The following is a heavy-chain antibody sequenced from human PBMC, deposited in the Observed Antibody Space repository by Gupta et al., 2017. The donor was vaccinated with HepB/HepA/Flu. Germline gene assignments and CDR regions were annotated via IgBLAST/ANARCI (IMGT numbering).Heavy chain of an antibody. V-gene: IGHV3-23*01. D-gene: IGHD2-2*01. CDR2: INSADKT. CDR1: GCTFSNYA. Sequence: EVQLLESGGGLVQPGESLRLCCAASGCTFSNYAMSWVRQAPGKGLEWVSAINSADKTFYADSVKGRFTISRDNSKNTLYLQMNSLRVEDTALYYCAKRVPYYFDYWGQGTLVTVSS. J-gene: IGHJ4*02. CDR3: AKRVPYYFDY.